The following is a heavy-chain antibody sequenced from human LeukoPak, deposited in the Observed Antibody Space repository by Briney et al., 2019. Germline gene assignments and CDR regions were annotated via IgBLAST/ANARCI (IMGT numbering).Heavy chain of an antibody. CDR1: GFTFSSYA. J-gene: IGHJ5*02. Sequence: GGSLRLSCAASGFTFSSYAMSWVRQAPGKGLEWVSAISGSGGSTYYADSVKGRFTISRDNSKNTLYLQMNSLRAEDTAVYYCAKGPVTKNYYDSSGYYSTRNWFDPWGQGTLVTVSS. D-gene: IGHD3-22*01. V-gene: IGHV3-23*01. CDR2: ISGSGGST. CDR3: AKGPVTKNYYDSSGYYSTRNWFDP.